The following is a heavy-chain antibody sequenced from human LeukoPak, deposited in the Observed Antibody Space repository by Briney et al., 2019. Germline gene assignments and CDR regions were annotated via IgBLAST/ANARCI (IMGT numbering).Heavy chain of an antibody. Sequence: GGSVKLSCTASGYTFTSYAMHWVRQAPGKGLEWVRCMSSNSGNTGYAHKFQGRFTISSNTSKNTLYLQLNSLRAEDTAVYYCAIGNSMQTSGDSDFDGWGQGTLVTVSS. J-gene: IGHJ4*02. CDR1: GYTFTSYA. D-gene: IGHD4-17*01. CDR3: AIGNSMQTSGDSDFDG. V-gene: IGHV3-30*02. CDR2: MSSNSGNT.